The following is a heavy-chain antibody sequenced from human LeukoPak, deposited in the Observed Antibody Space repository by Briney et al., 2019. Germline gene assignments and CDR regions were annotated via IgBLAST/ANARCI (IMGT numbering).Heavy chain of an antibody. Sequence: GGSLRLSCAASEFTFSSYAMSWVRQAPGKGLEWVSAISGSGGSTYYADSVKGRFTISRDNSKNTLYLQMNSLRAEDTAVYYCAKYYYDSSGYYPLEYYYYMDVWGKGTTVTVSS. V-gene: IGHV3-23*01. CDR1: EFTFSSYA. J-gene: IGHJ6*03. CDR3: AKYYYDSSGYYPLEYYYYMDV. CDR2: ISGSGGST. D-gene: IGHD3-22*01.